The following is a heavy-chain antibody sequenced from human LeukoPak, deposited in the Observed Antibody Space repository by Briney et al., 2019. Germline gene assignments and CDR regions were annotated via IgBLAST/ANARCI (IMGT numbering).Heavy chain of an antibody. D-gene: IGHD3-10*01. J-gene: IGHJ4*02. CDR2: ISYDGSNK. CDR3: ARTSAMVRGWFDY. Sequence: GGSLRLSCAASGFTFSSYAMHWVRQAPGKGLEWVAVISYDGSNKYYADSVKGRFTISRDNSKNTLYLQMNSLRAEDTAVYYCARTSAMVRGWFDYRGQGTLVTVSS. CDR1: GFTFSSYA. V-gene: IGHV3-30-3*01.